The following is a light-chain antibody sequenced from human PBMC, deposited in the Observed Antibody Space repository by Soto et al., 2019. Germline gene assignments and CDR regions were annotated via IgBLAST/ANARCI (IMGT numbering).Light chain of an antibody. CDR2: DAS. CDR1: QTVGSTY. Sequence: EIVLTQSPATLSLSPGKRATLSCGASQTVGSTYLAWYQQKPGLAPRLLIYDASSRATGIPDRFSGSGSGTDFTLTISRLEPEDFAVYYCQHYGSSPWTFGRGTKVEIK. CDR3: QHYGSSPWT. J-gene: IGKJ1*01. V-gene: IGKV3D-20*01.